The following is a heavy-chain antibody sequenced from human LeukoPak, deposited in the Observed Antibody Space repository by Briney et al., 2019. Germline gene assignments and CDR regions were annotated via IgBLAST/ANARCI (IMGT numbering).Heavy chain of an antibody. V-gene: IGHV1-2*02. CDR3: ARSDVVVVTATTHFDY. D-gene: IGHD2-21*02. CDR2: INPNSGGT. CDR1: GYTFTAYY. Sequence: ASVKVSCKASGYTFTAYYRHWVRQAPGQGLEWMGWINPNSGGTNYAQNFQGRVTMTSDTSTYTTHMVLSRLRSDDTAVYYCARSDVVVVTATTHFDYWGQGTLVTVSS. J-gene: IGHJ4*02.